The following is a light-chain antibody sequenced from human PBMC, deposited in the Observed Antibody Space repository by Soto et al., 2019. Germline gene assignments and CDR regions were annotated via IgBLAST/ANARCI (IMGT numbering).Light chain of an antibody. CDR1: QSISSW. V-gene: IGKV1-5*01. Sequence: IQLTQSPSSLSASVWDRVTITCRASQSISSWLAWYQQKPGKAPKLLIYDASSLESGVPSRFSGSGSGTEFTLTISSLQPDDFATYYCQQYNSYWTFGQGTKVDIK. J-gene: IGKJ1*01. CDR3: QQYNSYWT. CDR2: DAS.